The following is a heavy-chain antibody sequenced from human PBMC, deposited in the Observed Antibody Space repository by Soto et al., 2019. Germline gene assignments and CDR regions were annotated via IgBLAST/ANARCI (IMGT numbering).Heavy chain of an antibody. J-gene: IGHJ6*03. CDR1: GGTFSSYA. D-gene: IGHD3-9*01. CDR3: ARGSILTGYNYYYYYMDV. V-gene: IGHV1-69*13. Sequence: SVKVSCKASGGTFSSYAISWVRQAPGQGLEWMGGIIPIFGTANYAQKFQGRVTITADESTSTAYMELSSLRSEDTAVYYCARGSILTGYNYYYYYMDVWGKGTTVTVSS. CDR2: IIPIFGTA.